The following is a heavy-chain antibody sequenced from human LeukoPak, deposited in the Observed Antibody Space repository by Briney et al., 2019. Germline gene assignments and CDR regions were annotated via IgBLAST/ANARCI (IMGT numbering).Heavy chain of an antibody. V-gene: IGHV3-21*01. CDR1: RFTFSSYS. J-gene: IGHJ4*02. CDR3: VADSSGYYWSY. Sequence: GGSLRLSCAASRFTFSSYSMNWVRQAPGKGLEWVSSISSSSSYIYYADSVKGRFTISRDNAKNSLYLQMNSLRAEDTAVYYCVADSSGYYWSYWGQGTLVTVSS. CDR2: ISSSSSYI. D-gene: IGHD3-22*01.